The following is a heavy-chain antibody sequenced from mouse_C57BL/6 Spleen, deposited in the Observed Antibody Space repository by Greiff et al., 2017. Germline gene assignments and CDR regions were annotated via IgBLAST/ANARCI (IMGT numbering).Heavy chain of an antibody. D-gene: IGHD2-1*01. CDR1: GFTFSDYG. CDR2: ISSGSSTI. CDR3: ARYGNYGYFDY. Sequence: DVQLVESGGGLVKPGGSLKLSCAASGFTFSDYGMHWVRQAPEKGLEWVAYISSGSSTIYYADTVKGRFTISRDTAKNTLFLQMTSLRSEDTAMYYCARYGNYGYFDYWGQGTTLTVSS. J-gene: IGHJ2*01. V-gene: IGHV5-17*01.